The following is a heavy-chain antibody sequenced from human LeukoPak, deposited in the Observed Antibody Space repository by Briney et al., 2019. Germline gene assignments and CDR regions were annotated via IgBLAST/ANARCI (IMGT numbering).Heavy chain of an antibody. CDR3: ARERARSFDY. CDR1: GGSISSSSYY. V-gene: IGHV4-39*07. J-gene: IGHJ4*02. CDR2: IYYSGST. Sequence: PSETLSLTCTVSGGSISSSSYYWGWIRQPPGKGLEWIGSIYYSGSTYYNPSLKSRVTISVDTSKNQFSLKLSSVTAADTAVYYCARERARSFDYWGQGTLVTVSS.